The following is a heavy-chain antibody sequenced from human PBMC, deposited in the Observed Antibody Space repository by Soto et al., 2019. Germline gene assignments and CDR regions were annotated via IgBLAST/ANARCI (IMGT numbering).Heavy chain of an antibody. CDR3: ARDPRPNAYCISTSCYWLPWFDP. D-gene: IGHD2-2*01. V-gene: IGHV3-30-3*01. CDR1: GFTFSSYA. J-gene: IGHJ5*02. CDR2: ISYDGSNK. Sequence: QVQLVESGGGVVQPGRSLRLSCAASGFTFSSYAMHWVRQAQGKGLEWVAVISYDGSNKYYADSVKGRFTISRDNSKNTLYLQMNSLIAENTAVYYCARDPRPNAYCISTSCYWLPWFDPWGQGTLVTVSS.